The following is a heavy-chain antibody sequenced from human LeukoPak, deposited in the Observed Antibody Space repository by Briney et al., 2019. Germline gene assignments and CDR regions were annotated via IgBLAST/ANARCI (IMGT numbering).Heavy chain of an antibody. Sequence: VAGVKVSYKASVYTFTSYDINWVRQATGQGLEWMGWMKPISGNTGYAQTFQGRGTMTRNTFISTAYMELSSLRSEDTAVYYCARGWYGRLTFDPWGQGTLVPVSS. J-gene: IGHJ5*02. D-gene: IGHD6-13*01. CDR2: MKPISGNT. V-gene: IGHV1-8*01. CDR1: VYTFTSYD. CDR3: ARGWYGRLTFDP.